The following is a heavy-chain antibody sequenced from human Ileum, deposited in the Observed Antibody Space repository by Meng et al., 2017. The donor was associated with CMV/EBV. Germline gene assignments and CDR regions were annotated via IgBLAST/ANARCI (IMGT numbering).Heavy chain of an antibody. CDR1: GFTFSSYS. D-gene: IGHD6-19*01. CDR2: ISSSSSYI. J-gene: IGHJ4*02. Sequence: GESLKISCAASGFTFSSYSMNWVRQAPGKGLEWVSSISSSSSYIYYADSVKGRFTISRDNAKNSLYLQMNSLRAEDTAVYYCARGLIAVAGPDYWVQGTQVTVSS. CDR3: ARGLIAVAGPDY. V-gene: IGHV3-21*01.